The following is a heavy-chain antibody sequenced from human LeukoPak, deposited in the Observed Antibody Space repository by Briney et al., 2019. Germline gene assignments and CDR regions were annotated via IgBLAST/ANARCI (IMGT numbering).Heavy chain of an antibody. V-gene: IGHV3-7*01. Sequence: GGSLRLSCAASGFTFSSYWMSWVRQAPGKGLEWVANIKQDGSEKYYVDSVKGRFTISRDNAKNSLYLQMNSLRAEDTAVYYCARDRGKYCSSTSCYRGFDYWGQGTLVTVSS. CDR1: GFTFSSYW. CDR2: IKQDGSEK. CDR3: ARDRGKYCSSTSCYRGFDY. J-gene: IGHJ4*02. D-gene: IGHD2-2*01.